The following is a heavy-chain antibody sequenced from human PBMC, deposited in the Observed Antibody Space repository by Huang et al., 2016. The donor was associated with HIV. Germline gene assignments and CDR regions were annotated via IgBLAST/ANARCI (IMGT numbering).Heavy chain of an antibody. Sequence: QITLKESGPTLVKPTQTLTLTCTFSGFSLTSSGVAVGWIRQPPGKVLEWLALIYWDNEERFSPTLKTRLTITKDTHKTEVVLTMTNMDPVDTATYYCVHRLRYGKWYVDYWGQGVLVTVSS. CDR1: GFSLTSSGVA. CDR3: VHRLRYGKWYVDY. CDR2: IYWDNEE. D-gene: IGHD6-13*01. J-gene: IGHJ4*02. V-gene: IGHV2-5*02.